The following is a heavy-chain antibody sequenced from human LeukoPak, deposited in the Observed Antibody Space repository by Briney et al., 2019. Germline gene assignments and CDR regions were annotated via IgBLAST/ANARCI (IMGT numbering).Heavy chain of an antibody. CDR3: ARSDLRRNRYYYGMDV. CDR2: IYHSGST. Sequence: PSQTLSLTCAVSGGSISSGGYSWSWIRQPPGKGLEWIGYIYHSGSTYYNPSLKSRVTISVDRSKNQLSLKLSSVTAADTAVYYCARSDLRRNRYYYGMDVWGQGTTVTVSS. V-gene: IGHV4-30-2*01. J-gene: IGHJ6*02. D-gene: IGHD1-14*01. CDR1: GGSISSGGYS.